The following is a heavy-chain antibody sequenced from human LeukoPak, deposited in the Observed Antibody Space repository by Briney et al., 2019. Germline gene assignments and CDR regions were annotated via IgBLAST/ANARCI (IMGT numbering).Heavy chain of an antibody. CDR2: ISSSGSAI. Sequence: PGGSLKLSCAASGFTFSSYEMNWVRQAPGKGLEWVSKISSSGSAIYYADSVKGRFTISRDNAKSTLYLQMNSLRAEDTAVYYCARGCSLGYWGQGTLVTVSS. D-gene: IGHD4/OR15-4a*01. J-gene: IGHJ4*02. V-gene: IGHV3-48*03. CDR1: GFTFSSYE. CDR3: ARGCSLGY.